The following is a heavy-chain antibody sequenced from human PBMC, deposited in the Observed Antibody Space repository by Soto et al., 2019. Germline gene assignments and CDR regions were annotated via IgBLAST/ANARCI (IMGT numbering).Heavy chain of an antibody. V-gene: IGHV4-59*01. CDR1: FGSINNFY. D-gene: IGHD3-16*02. CDR2: IYYTGST. Sequence: SETLSLTCSVSFGSINNFYWSWIRQAPGKGLEWIGQIYYTGSTNYNPSLKSRVSLSLDKTKDQVSLSLSSVTAADSAVYYCARGAHCTSAACYSYTNNWCDSWGQGTQVTVAS. CDR3: ARGAHCTSAACYSYTNNWCDS. J-gene: IGHJ5*01.